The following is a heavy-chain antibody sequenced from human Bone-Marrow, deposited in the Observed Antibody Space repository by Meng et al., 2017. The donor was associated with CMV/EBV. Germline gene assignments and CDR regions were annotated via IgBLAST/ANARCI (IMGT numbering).Heavy chain of an antibody. D-gene: IGHD1-1*01. CDR2: IYSGGSST. CDR1: GFTFSSYA. Sequence: GGSLRLSCAASGFTFSSYAMSWVRQAPGKGLEWVSVIYSGGSSTYYADSVKGRFTISRDNSKNTLYLQMNSLRAEDTAVYYCAKSYNWKSWFDPWGQGTLVTFSS. V-gene: IGHV3-23*03. CDR3: AKSYNWKSWFDP. J-gene: IGHJ5*02.